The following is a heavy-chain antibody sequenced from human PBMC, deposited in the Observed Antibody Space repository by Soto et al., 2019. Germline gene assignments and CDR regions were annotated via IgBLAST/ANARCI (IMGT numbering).Heavy chain of an antibody. Sequence: QVQLVESGGGVVQPGRSLRLSCAASGFTFSSYGMHWVRQAPGKGLEWVAVISYDGSNKYYADSVKGRFTISRDNSKNTLELQMNSRRAEDTAVYYWAKDLEMAHNWSYWGQGTLVTVSS. J-gene: IGHJ4*02. CDR3: AKDLEMAHNWSY. CDR2: ISYDGSNK. V-gene: IGHV3-30*18. D-gene: IGHD1-1*01. CDR1: GFTFSSYG.